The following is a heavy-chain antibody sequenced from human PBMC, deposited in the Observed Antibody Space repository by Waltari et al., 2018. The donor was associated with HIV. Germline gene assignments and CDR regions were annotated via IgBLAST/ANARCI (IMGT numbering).Heavy chain of an antibody. J-gene: IGHJ5*01. CDR1: GFTLSAFA. V-gene: IGHV3-13*01. CDR2: VTWDGET. Sequence: VQLVESGGGLSRPGGTLKVSCEVSGFTLSAFACTRVRRTEGKQQQWGAGVTWDGETDDADTVKCRFTIVKQNSKKSKSIQMNFVTSGDTGVYFCTRGRAPCVTEAHWGSYFDFWGQGVRVTVS. CDR3: TRGRAPCVTEAHWGSYFDF. D-gene: IGHD7-27*01.